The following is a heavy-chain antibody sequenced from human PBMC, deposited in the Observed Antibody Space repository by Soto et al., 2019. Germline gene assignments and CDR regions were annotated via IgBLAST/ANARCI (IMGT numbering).Heavy chain of an antibody. Sequence: SVKVSCKASGYTFTSYGISWVRQAPGQGLEWMGGIIPLFGTANYAQKFQGRVTITAGXXXXXAXMXLXXXXAEXTAVCYCARVGTGSSTPLDIWGQGTMVTVSS. CDR3: ARVGTGSSTPLDI. CDR1: GYTFTSYG. V-gene: IGHV1-69*13. CDR2: IIPLFGTA. J-gene: IGHJ3*02. D-gene: IGHD3-9*01.